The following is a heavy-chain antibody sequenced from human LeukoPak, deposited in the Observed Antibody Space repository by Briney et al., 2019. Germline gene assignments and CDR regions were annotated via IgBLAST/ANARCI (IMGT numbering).Heavy chain of an antibody. CDR1: GYTFIGYY. CDR3: ATVRDIVVGGGPYYFDY. V-gene: IGHV1-2*02. CDR2: INPHNGDT. J-gene: IGHJ4*02. D-gene: IGHD2-15*01. Sequence: GASVKVSCKASGYTFIGYYLHWVRQAPGQGLEWVGWINPHNGDTNYAQKFQGRVTMTRDTSITTAYMELSGLKSDDTAVYYCATVRDIVVGGGPYYFDYWGQGTLVTVSS.